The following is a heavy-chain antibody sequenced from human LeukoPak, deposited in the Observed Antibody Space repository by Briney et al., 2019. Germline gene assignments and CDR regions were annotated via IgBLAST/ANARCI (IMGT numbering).Heavy chain of an antibody. CDR3: VGRPYYYYGIDV. V-gene: IGHV3-53*01. CDR2: IYSGDST. J-gene: IGHJ6*02. Sequence: GGSLRLSCAASGFTVNSNSMSWVRQATGKGLECVAAIYSGDSTYYPDSVKGLFSISRDNSKNTQYLQMSSLRAEDTAIYYCVGRPYYYYGIDVWGQGTTVTVSS. CDR1: GFTVNSNS.